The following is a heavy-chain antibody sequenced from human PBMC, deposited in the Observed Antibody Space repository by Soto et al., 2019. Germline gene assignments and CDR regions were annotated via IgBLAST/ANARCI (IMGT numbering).Heavy chain of an antibody. V-gene: IGHV5-51*01. CDR2: IYPGDSDT. CDR1: GYSFTSYW. J-gene: IGHJ4*02. CDR3: ASGYSYGWYYFDY. D-gene: IGHD5-18*01. Sequence: GEPLKISCKGSGYSFTSYWIGWVGQMPGKGLEWMGIIYPGDSDTRYSPSFQGQVTISADKSISTAYLQWSRLKASDTAMYYCASGYSYGWYYFDYWGQGTLVTVSS.